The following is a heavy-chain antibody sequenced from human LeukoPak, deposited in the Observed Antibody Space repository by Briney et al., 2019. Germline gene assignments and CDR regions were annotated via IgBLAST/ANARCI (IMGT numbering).Heavy chain of an antibody. Sequence: PSETLSLTCAVYGGSFSGYYWSWIRQPPGKGLEWIGEINHSGSTNYNPSLKSRVTISVDTSKNQFSLKLSSATAADTAVYYCARLLRPFFGFDYWGQGTLVTVSS. CDR3: ARLLRPFFGFDY. V-gene: IGHV4-34*01. J-gene: IGHJ4*02. D-gene: IGHD3-3*01. CDR2: INHSGST. CDR1: GGSFSGYY.